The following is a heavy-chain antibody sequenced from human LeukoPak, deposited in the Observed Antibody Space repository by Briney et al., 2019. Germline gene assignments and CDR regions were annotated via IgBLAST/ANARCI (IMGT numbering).Heavy chain of an antibody. CDR3: ASSVGSTDY. D-gene: IGHD1-26*01. J-gene: IGHJ4*02. CDR2: INHRGST. V-gene: IGHV4-34*01. CDR1: GESLSKYY. Sequence: KPSETLSLTCAVYGESLSKYYWTWIRQSPGRGLEWIGEINHRGSTNQNPFLKSRVTLSVDTSKHQFSLKLTSVTAADAAVYYCASSVGSTDYWGQGTLVTVSS.